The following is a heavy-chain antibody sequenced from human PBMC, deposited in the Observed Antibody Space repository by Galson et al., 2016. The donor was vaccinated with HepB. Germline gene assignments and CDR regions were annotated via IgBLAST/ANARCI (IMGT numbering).Heavy chain of an antibody. CDR3: AKSLLGVTLVSYYYGMDV. D-gene: IGHD2-21*02. Sequence: SLRLSCAASGFTFSNYVMNWVRQAPGKGLEWVSAISGSGTNTYYEDSVTGRFTISRANSKNPLFLQMNSPRAEDTAVYYCAKSLLGVTLVSYYYGMDVWGQGTTVTVSS. J-gene: IGHJ6*02. V-gene: IGHV3-23*01. CDR2: ISGSGTNT. CDR1: GFTFSNYV.